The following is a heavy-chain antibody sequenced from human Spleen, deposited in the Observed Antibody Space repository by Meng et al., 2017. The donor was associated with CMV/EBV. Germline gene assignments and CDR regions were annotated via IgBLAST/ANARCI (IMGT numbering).Heavy chain of an antibody. D-gene: IGHD6-13*01. J-gene: IGHJ5*02. V-gene: IGHV3-48*03. CDR3: ARDSIAATPA. Sequence: GGSLRLSCAASVFTFSSYEMNWVRQAPGKGLEWVSYISSSGSTIYYADSVKGRFTISRDNAKNSLYLQMNRLRAEDTAVYYCARDSIAATPAWGQGTLVTVSS. CDR1: VFTFSSYE. CDR2: ISSSGSTI.